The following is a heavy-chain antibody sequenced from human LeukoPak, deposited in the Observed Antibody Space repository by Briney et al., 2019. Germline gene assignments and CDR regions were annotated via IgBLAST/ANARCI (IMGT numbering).Heavy chain of an antibody. CDR3: AADYYDSSGYHSAAFDY. J-gene: IGHJ4*02. CDR2: INHSGST. CDR1: GGSFSGYY. V-gene: IGHV4-34*01. D-gene: IGHD3-22*01. Sequence: SETLSLTCAVYGGSFSGYYWSWIRQPPGKGLEWIREINHSGSTNYNPSLKSRVTISVDTSKNQFSLKLSSVTAADTAVYYCAADYYDSSGYHSAAFDYWGQGTLVTVSS.